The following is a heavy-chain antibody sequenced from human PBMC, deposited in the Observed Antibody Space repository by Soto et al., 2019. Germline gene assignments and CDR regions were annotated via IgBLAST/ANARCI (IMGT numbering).Heavy chain of an antibody. V-gene: IGHV1-8*01. CDR1: GYTFTSYD. D-gene: IGHD6-6*01. J-gene: IGHJ4*02. CDR3: AREVAARPHS. Sequence: QVQLVQSGAEVKKPGASVKASCKASGYTFTSYDINWVRQATGQGLERMRWMNPNSGNTGYAQKSQGRLTMTRKTSITTAYMELSSLRSEDTAVYYCAREVAARPHSWGQGTPVTVSS. CDR2: MNPNSGNT.